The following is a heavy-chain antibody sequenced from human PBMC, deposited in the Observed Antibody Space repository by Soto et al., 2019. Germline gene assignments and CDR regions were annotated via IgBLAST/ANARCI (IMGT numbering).Heavy chain of an antibody. V-gene: IGHV3-53*01. CDR2: IYSGGST. CDR1: GFTVSSNY. Sequence: GGSLRLSCAASGFTVSSNYMSWVRQAPGKGLEWVSVIYSGGSTYYADSVKGRFTISRDKSKNTLYLQMNSLRAEETAVYYCASITSYYYFDYWGQGTLVNVSS. J-gene: IGHJ4*02. CDR3: ASITSYYYFDY.